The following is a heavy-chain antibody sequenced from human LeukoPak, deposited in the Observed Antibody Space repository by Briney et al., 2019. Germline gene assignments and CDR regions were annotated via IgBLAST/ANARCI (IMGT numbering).Heavy chain of an antibody. J-gene: IGHJ4*02. D-gene: IGHD3-10*01. CDR1: GGSISSSSYY. Sequence: PSETLSLTCTVSGGSISSSSYYWGWIRQPPGKGLEWIGSIYYSGSTYYNPSLKSRVTISVDTSKNQFSLKLSSVTAADTAVYYCARQHRELLWFGGFLEGYYFDYWGQGTLVTVSS. CDR2: IYYSGST. CDR3: ARQHRELLWFGGFLEGYYFDY. V-gene: IGHV4-39*01.